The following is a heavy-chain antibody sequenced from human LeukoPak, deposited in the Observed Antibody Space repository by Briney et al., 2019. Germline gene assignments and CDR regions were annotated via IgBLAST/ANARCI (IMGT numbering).Heavy chain of an antibody. V-gene: IGHV3-23*01. J-gene: IGHJ4*02. CDR2: ISGRADST. CDR3: AKDSERYGVLEY. CDR1: RFTFNNHA. Sequence: GGSLRLSCEASRFTFNNHAMTWVRQGPGKGLEWASTISGRADSTFYADSVKGRFTTSRDNSKNTVYLQLNNLRDEDTAVYYCAKDSERYGVLEYWGQGTLVSVSA. D-gene: IGHD4-17*01.